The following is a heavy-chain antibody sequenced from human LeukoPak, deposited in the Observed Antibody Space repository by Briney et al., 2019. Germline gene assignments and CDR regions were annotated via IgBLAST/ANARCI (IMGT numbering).Heavy chain of an antibody. D-gene: IGHD3-10*01. CDR3: VRGRGSYGWFDP. V-gene: IGHV3-74*01. J-gene: IGHJ5*02. CDR2: ISGDGTAR. CDR1: GFTSSSYW. Sequence: GGSLGLSCAASGFTSSSYWMHWVRQVPGKGLVWVSRISGDGTARNYADSVKGRFTISRDDAKNTVDLQMNSLRGEDTAVYYCVRGRGSYGWFDPWGQGTLVTVSS.